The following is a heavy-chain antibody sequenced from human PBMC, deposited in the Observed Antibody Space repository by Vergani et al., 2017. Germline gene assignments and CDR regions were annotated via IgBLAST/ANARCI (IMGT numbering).Heavy chain of an antibody. CDR1: GFTFNQYG. CDR3: ARDLRLLYNRFDP. D-gene: IGHD1-14*01. V-gene: IGHV3-33*01. CDR2: TWYDGNNK. J-gene: IGHJ5*02. Sequence: QVQLVESGGGVVQPGRSLILSCAASGFTFNQYGMHWVRQAPGKGLEWVAVTWYDGNNKQYADSVNGRFTISRDNSKSTMYLQMNSLRDEDTGVYYCARDLRLLYNRFDPWGQGTLVTVSS.